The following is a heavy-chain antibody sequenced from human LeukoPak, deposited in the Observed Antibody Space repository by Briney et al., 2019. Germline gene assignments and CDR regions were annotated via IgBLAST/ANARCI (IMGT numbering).Heavy chain of an antibody. CDR1: GGTFSSYA. J-gene: IGHJ4*02. CDR2: IIPIFGTA. Sequence: ASVKASCKASGGTFSSYAISWVRQAPGQGLEWMGGIIPIFGTANYAQKFQGRVTITADESTSTAYMELSSLRSEDTAVYYCARGGSGWSNFDYWGQGTLVTVSS. V-gene: IGHV1-69*13. CDR3: ARGGSGWSNFDY. D-gene: IGHD6-19*01.